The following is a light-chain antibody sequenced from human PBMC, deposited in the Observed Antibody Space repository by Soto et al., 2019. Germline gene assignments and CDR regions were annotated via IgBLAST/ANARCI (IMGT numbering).Light chain of an antibody. V-gene: IGKV1-5*03. CDR3: QQYNAYPWT. Sequence: DIQMTQSPSTLAASLGDRVTITCGASQSISSWLAWYQQKPGKAPKLLIYRASTLESGVPSNFSGSGSGTEFTLTISSLQPEDFATYYCQQYNAYPWTFGQGTKVDIK. J-gene: IGKJ1*01. CDR2: RAS. CDR1: QSISSW.